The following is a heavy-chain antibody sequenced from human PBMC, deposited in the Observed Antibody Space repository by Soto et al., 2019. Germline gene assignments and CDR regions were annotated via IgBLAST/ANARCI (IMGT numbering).Heavy chain of an antibody. CDR2: IYYSGST. CDR3: VRSSTVTTAIDY. V-gene: IGHV4-31*03. J-gene: IGHJ4*02. Sequence: QVQLQESGPGLVKPSQTLSLTCTVSGGSISSGGYYWSWIRQHPGKGLEWIGYIYYSGSTYYNPSLQTRFTISVDRSKNQFSLKLSSVTAADTAVYYCVRSSTVTTAIDYWGQGTLVTVSS. D-gene: IGHD4-17*01. CDR1: GGSISSGGYY.